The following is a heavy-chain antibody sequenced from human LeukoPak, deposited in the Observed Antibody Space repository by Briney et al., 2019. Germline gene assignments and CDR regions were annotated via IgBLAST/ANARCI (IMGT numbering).Heavy chain of an antibody. D-gene: IGHD3-9*01. Sequence: GASLKVSCKASGGTFSSYAISWVRQAPGQGLEWMGRIIPIFGTANYAQKFQGRVTITTDESTSTAYMELSSLRSEDTAVCYCARDWSPNYDILTGLVAFDIWGQGTMVTVSS. J-gene: IGHJ3*02. CDR2: IIPIFGTA. CDR3: ARDWSPNYDILTGLVAFDI. CDR1: GGTFSSYA. V-gene: IGHV1-69*05.